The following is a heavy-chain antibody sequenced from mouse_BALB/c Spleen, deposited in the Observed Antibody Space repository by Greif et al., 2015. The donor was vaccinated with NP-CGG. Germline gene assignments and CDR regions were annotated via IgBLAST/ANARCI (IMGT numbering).Heavy chain of an antibody. J-gene: IGHJ1*01. CDR3: NGYGNYYFDV. V-gene: IGHV14-4*02. CDR1: GFNIKDYY. Sequence: VQLQQSGAELVRSGASVKLSCTASGFNIKDYYMHWVKQRPEQGLEWIGWIDPENGDTEYAPKFQGKATMTADTSSNTAYLQLSSLTSEDTAVYYCNGYGNYYFDVWGAGTTVTVSS. CDR2: IDPENGDT. D-gene: IGHD2-1*01.